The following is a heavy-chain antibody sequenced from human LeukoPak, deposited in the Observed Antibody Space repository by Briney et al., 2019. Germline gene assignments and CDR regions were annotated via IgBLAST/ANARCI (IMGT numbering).Heavy chain of an antibody. CDR1: GFTFSSYS. CDR3: ARDFGGYCSGGSCYSGWSDY. Sequence: PGGSLRLSCAASGFTFSSYSLNWVRQAPGKGLEWVSSITSTSSYIYYADSVKGRFTISRDNAQNSLYLQMNSLRAEDTAVYYCARDFGGYCSGGSCYSGWSDYWGQGTLVTVSS. D-gene: IGHD2-15*01. CDR2: ITSTSSYI. J-gene: IGHJ4*02. V-gene: IGHV3-21*01.